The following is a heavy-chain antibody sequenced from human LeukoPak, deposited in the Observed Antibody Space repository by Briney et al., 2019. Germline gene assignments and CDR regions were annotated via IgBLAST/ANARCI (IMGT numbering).Heavy chain of an antibody. CDR3: ARSYSGYAIA. Sequence: SETLSLTCTVSGGPTRSNSHYWSWIRQRPGKGLEWIGYIYYTGSTYYNPSLMSRVTISVDTSRNQFSLQVTSVSAADTALYYCARSYSGYAIAWGQGALVTVSS. CDR1: GGPTRSNSHY. D-gene: IGHD5-12*01. J-gene: IGHJ5*02. CDR2: IYYTGST. V-gene: IGHV4-31*03.